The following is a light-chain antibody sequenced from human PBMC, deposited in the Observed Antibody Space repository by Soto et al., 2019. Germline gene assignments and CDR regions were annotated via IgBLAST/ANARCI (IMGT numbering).Light chain of an antibody. CDR3: QQRSNWPPIT. Sequence: IVLTQSPGTLALSPGERATLSCRAIQSVISSYLAWYQQKPGQAPRLLIYDASNRATGIPARFSGSGSGTDFTLTISSLEPEDFAVYYCQQRSNWPPITFGQGTRLEIK. J-gene: IGKJ5*01. V-gene: IGKV3-11*01. CDR2: DAS. CDR1: QSVISSY.